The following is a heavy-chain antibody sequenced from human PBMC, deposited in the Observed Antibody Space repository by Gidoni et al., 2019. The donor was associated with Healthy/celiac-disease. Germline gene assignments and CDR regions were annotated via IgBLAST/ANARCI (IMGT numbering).Heavy chain of an antibody. CDR2: ISYDGSNK. CDR3: ARDYVPMVRGVIDY. Sequence: QVQLVESGGGVVQPGRSLRLSCAASGLPFSSYAMHWVRQAPGKGLEWVAVISYDGSNKYYADSVKGRFTISRDNSKNTLYLQMNSLRAEDTAVYYCARDYVPMVRGVIDYWGQGTLVTVSS. D-gene: IGHD3-10*01. CDR1: GLPFSSYA. J-gene: IGHJ4*02. V-gene: IGHV3-30-3*01.